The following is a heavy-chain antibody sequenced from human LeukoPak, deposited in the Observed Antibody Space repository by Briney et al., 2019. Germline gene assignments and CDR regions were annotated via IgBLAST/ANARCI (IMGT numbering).Heavy chain of an antibody. CDR3: ARVSPSGVWDV. CDR1: GGSTSSSSYY. V-gene: IGHV4-61*02. D-gene: IGHD3-10*01. CDR2: IYTSGST. Sequence: PSETLSLTRTVSGGSTSSSSYYWSWIRQPAGKGLEWIGRIYTSGSTNYNPSLNSRVTISIDTSKNQFSLSLSSVTAADTAVYYCARVSPSGVWDVWGQGTTVTVSS. J-gene: IGHJ6*02.